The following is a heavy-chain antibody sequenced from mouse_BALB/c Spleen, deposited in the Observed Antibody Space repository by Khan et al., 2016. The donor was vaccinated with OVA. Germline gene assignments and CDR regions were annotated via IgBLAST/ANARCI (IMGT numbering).Heavy chain of an antibody. Sequence: EVELVESGGGLVRPGGSLKLSCAASGFSFSSYSMSWVRQTPEKRLEWVATISTGGSYTYYPDSVKGRFTISRDNAKHTLYLQMSSLKSEDTAMYYCTRHRDYYDSNPYFDYWGQGTTLTVSS. D-gene: IGHD1-1*01. CDR3: TRHRDYYDSNPYFDY. CDR2: ISTGGSYT. J-gene: IGHJ2*01. V-gene: IGHV5-6-4*01. CDR1: GFSFSSYS.